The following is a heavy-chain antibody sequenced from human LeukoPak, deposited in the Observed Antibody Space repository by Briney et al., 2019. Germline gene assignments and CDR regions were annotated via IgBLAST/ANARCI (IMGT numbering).Heavy chain of an antibody. CDR2: ISYDGSNK. Sequence: GGSLRLSCAASGFTFSSYIMTWVRQAPGKGLEWVAVISYDGSNKYYADSVKGRFTISRDNSKNTLYLQMNSLRAEDTAVYYCARDLEGRLRYFAWGQGTLVTVSS. J-gene: IGHJ5*02. D-gene: IGHD3-9*01. V-gene: IGHV3-30*03. CDR1: GFTFSSYI. CDR3: ARDLEGRLRYFA.